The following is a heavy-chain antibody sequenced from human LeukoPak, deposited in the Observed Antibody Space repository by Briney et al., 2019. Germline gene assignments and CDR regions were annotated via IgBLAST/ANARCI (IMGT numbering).Heavy chain of an antibody. CDR2: INHSGSA. CDR3: ARKVYGQYFFAY. D-gene: IGHD2/OR15-2a*01. CDR1: GGSFSGDY. V-gene: IGHV4-34*01. Sequence: SETLSLTCAVNGGSFSGDYWNWIRQPPGKGLEWIGEINHSGSANYNPSLKSRVTISVDTSKNQFSLKLSSVTAADTALYYCARKVYGQYFFAYWGLGTLVTVSS. J-gene: IGHJ4*01.